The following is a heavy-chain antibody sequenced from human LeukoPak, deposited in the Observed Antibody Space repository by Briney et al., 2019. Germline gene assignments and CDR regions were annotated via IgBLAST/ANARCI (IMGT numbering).Heavy chain of an antibody. Sequence: PGGSLRLSCAASGFTFSNYAMSWVRQAPGKGLEWVSTFSDTGDSTYYADSVKGRFTVSRDNSEITLYLQMNSLRAEDTAIYYCAKHTSTYSSDAYGIWAQGTMAIVSS. V-gene: IGHV3-23*01. CDR2: FSDTGDST. D-gene: IGHD2-2*01. J-gene: IGHJ3*02. CDR1: GFTFSNYA. CDR3: AKHTSTYSSDAYGI.